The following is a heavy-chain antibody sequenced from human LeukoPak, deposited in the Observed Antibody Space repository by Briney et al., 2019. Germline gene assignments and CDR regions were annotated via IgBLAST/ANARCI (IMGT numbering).Heavy chain of an antibody. Sequence: PGGSLRLSCAAPGITFSSHAMSWVRQAPGKGLECVSLISGSGGHTYYGDSVKGRFTISRDNSTNRLYLQMNSLRPEDTAVYYCAKGGAATMRDGYNYYYYYMDVWGRGTTVTVSS. CDR1: GITFSSHA. CDR3: AKGGAATMRDGYNYYYYYMDV. D-gene: IGHD5-24*01. J-gene: IGHJ6*03. V-gene: IGHV3-23*01. CDR2: ISGSGGHT.